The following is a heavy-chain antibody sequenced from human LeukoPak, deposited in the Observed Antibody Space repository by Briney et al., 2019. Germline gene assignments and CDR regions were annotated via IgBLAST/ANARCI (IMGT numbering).Heavy chain of an antibody. J-gene: IGHJ6*03. V-gene: IGHV3-21*01. Sequence: GGSLRLSCAASGFTFSSYAMSWVRQAPGKGLEWVSSISTSSSYIYYADSVKGRFTISRDNAKNSLFLQMNSLRAEDTAVYYCARGLSPDYYYYMDVWGKGTTVTVSS. CDR1: GFTFSSYA. CDR3: ARGLSPDYYYYMDV. CDR2: ISTSSSYI.